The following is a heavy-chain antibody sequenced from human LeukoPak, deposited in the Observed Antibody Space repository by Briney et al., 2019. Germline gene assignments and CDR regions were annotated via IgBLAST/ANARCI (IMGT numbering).Heavy chain of an antibody. D-gene: IGHD3-3*01. CDR1: GFTFSSYS. CDR2: ITTSSSYI. Sequence: PGGSQRLSCAASGFTFSSYSMNWVRQAPGKGLEWVSSITTSSSYIYYADSVKGRFTISRDNAKNSLYLQMNSLRAEDTAVYYCARGFLGITLLLGAFDIWGQGTMVTVSS. CDR3: ARGFLGITLLLGAFDI. V-gene: IGHV3-21*01. J-gene: IGHJ3*02.